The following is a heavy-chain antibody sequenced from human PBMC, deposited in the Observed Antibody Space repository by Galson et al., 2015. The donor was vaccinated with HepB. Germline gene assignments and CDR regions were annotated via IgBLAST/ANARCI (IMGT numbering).Heavy chain of an antibody. V-gene: IGHV3-9*01. Sequence: SLRLSCAASGFTFDDYAMYWVRQAPGKGLEWVSGISWNSGYIGYADSVKGRFTISRDNARNSLYLQMNSLRAEDTAFYYCAKDGYAGSGSYYLYYLDYWGQGTLVTVSS. CDR3: AKDGYAGSGSYYLYYLDY. J-gene: IGHJ4*02. CDR2: ISWNSGYI. CDR1: GFTFDDYA. D-gene: IGHD3-10*01.